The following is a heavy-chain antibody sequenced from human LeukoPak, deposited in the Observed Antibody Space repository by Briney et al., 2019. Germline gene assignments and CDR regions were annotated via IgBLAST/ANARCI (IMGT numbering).Heavy chain of an antibody. CDR2: ITSDSKNK. V-gene: IGHV3-21*01. D-gene: IGHD2-2*01. J-gene: IGHJ4*02. CDR3: AREGFCSSTGCYVMY. CDR1: GFSFSSYS. Sequence: GGSLRLSCAASGFSFSSYSMNWVRQAPGKGLEWVSFITSDSKNKDYADAVKGRFTVSRDNVKNSLYLQMNSLRGEDTAVYYCAREGFCSSTGCYVMYWGRGTPVTVSS.